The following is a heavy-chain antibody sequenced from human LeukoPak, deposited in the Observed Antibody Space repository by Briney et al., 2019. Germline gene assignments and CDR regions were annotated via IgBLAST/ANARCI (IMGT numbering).Heavy chain of an antibody. D-gene: IGHD6-13*01. CDR3: ARQGAYSSSWGGAFDI. CDR1: GGSISSYY. CDR2: IYYSGST. V-gene: IGHV4-59*08. J-gene: IGHJ3*02. Sequence: SETLSLTCTVSGGSISSYYWSWIRQPPGKGLEWIGYIYYSGSTNYNPSLKSRVTISVDTSKNQFSLKLSSVTAADTAVYYCARQGAYSSSWGGAFDIWGQGTMVTVSS.